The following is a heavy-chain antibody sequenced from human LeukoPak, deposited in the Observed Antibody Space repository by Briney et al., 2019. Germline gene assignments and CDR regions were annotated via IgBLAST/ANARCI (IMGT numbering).Heavy chain of an antibody. Sequence: GGSLRLSCAASGFTVSSNYMSWVRQAPGKGLELVSVIYSGGSTYYADSVKGRFTISRDNAKNSLYLQMNSLRAEDTAVYYCARVPESPEGYYYMDVWGKGTTVTVSS. CDR1: GFTVSSNY. J-gene: IGHJ6*03. V-gene: IGHV3-53*01. CDR3: ARVPESPEGYYYMDV. CDR2: IYSGGST.